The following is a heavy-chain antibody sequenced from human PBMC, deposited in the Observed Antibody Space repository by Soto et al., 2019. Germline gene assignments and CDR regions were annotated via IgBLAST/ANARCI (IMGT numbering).Heavy chain of an antibody. CDR1: GGSISSYY. V-gene: IGHV4-59*12. CDR2: IYYSGGT. Sequence: SETLSLTCTVSGGSISSYYWSWIRQPPGKGLEWIGYIYYSGGTDYNPSLKSRVTITVDSSNNQFSLKLSSVTAADTAVYYCARDSRSGYYLEFWGQGTLVTVS. D-gene: IGHD3-22*01. J-gene: IGHJ4*02. CDR3: ARDSRSGYYLEF.